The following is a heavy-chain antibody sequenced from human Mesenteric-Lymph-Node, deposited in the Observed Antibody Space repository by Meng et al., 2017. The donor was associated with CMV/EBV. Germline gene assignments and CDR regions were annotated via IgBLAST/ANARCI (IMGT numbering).Heavy chain of an antibody. D-gene: IGHD1-26*01. Sequence: SGFTFSGSAMHWVRQASGEGLEWVGRIRSKANSYATAYAASVKGRFTISRDDSKNTAYLQMNSLKTEDTAVYYCTSVGATGWLYFDYWGQGTLVTVSS. CDR1: GFTFSGSA. J-gene: IGHJ4*02. CDR2: IRSKANSYAT. V-gene: IGHV3-73*01. CDR3: TSVGATGWLYFDY.